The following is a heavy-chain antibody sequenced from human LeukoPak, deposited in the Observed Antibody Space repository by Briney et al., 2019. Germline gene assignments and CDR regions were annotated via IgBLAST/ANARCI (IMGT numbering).Heavy chain of an antibody. CDR1: GGSISSSSYY. CDR3: ARAGNDFWSGYYRLGGWFDP. V-gene: IGHV4-39*01. J-gene: IGHJ5*02. D-gene: IGHD3-3*01. CDR2: IYYSGST. Sequence: SETLSLTCTVSGGSISSSSYYWGWIRQPPGKGLEWLGSIYYSGSTYYNPSLKSRVTISVDTSKNQFSLKLSSVTAADTAVYYCARAGNDFWSGYYRLGGWFDPWGQGTLVTVSS.